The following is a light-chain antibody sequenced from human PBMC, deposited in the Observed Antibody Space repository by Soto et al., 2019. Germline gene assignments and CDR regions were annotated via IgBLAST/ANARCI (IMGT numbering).Light chain of an antibody. J-gene: IGKJ1*01. Sequence: AIQLTQSPSSLSASLGDRVTITCRASQGIRSALGWYQQKPGKVPKLLIYAASTLQSGVPSRFSGSGSGTDFTLTISSLQPDDFATYYCLQFNTFPWTFGQGTKVDI. CDR2: AAS. CDR3: LQFNTFPWT. CDR1: QGIRSA. V-gene: IGKV1-6*01.